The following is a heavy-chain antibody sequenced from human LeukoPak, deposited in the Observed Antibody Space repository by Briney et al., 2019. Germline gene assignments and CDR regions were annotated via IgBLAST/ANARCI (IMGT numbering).Heavy chain of an antibody. CDR1: GGSIRSSSYF. J-gene: IGHJ5*02. CDR3: ARDRWAGHGTFDP. CDR2: IYYSGST. Sequence: SETLSLTCTVSGGSIRSSSYFWGWIRQPPGKGLEWIGSIYYSGSTHYNPSLKSRVTISVDTSKSQFSLKMTSVTAADTAVYYCARDRWAGHGTFDPWGQGTLVTVSS. V-gene: IGHV4-39*07. D-gene: IGHD3-10*01.